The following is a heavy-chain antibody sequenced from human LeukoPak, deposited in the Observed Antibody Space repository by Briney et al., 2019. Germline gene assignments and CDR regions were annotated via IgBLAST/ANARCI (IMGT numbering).Heavy chain of an antibody. D-gene: IGHD3-9*01. CDR1: GYTFTSYA. V-gene: IGHV7-4-1*02. J-gene: IGHJ6*02. Sequence: GASVKVSCTASGYTFTSYAMNWVRQAPGQGLEWMGWINTNTGNPTYAQGFTGRFVFSLDTSVSTAYLQISSLKAEDTAVYYCARVSYDILTGYLSPYDYYYGMDVWGQGTTVTVSS. CDR2: INTNTGNP. CDR3: ARVSYDILTGYLSPYDYYYGMDV.